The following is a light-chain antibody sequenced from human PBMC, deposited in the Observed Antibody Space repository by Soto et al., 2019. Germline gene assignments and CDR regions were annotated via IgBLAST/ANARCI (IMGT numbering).Light chain of an antibody. CDR3: QQYGSSPFT. V-gene: IGKV3-20*01. Sequence: EIVLTQSPGTLSLSPGERATLYCRASQSVSSSYLAWYQQKPGQAPRLLIYGASSRATGIPDRFSGSGSGTDFTLTISRLEPEDFAVYYCQQYGSSPFTSGPGTKVDIK. J-gene: IGKJ3*01. CDR1: QSVSSSY. CDR2: GAS.